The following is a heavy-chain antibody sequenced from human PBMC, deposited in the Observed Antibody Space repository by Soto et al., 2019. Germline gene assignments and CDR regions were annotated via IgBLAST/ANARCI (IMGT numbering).Heavy chain of an antibody. V-gene: IGHV4-31*03. CDR1: GGSISSGGYY. CDR3: ASNARNGFGVLQH. CDR2: IYYSGST. J-gene: IGHJ1*01. Sequence: KASETLSLTCTVPGGSISSGGYYWSWIRQHPGKGLEWIGYIYYSGSTHYNPSLKSRVTISVDTSKNQFSLKLSSVTAADTAVYYCASNARNGFGVLQHWGQGTLVTVSS. D-gene: IGHD3-10*01.